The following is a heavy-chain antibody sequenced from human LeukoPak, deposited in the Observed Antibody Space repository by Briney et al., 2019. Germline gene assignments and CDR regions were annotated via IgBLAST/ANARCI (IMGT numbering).Heavy chain of an antibody. CDR2: IYHSGST. CDR3: AREKGYMVRGKLGY. J-gene: IGHJ4*02. D-gene: IGHD3-10*01. V-gene: IGHV4-38-2*02. CDR1: GYSISSGYY. Sequence: SETLSLTCTVSGYSISSGYYWGWIRQPPGKGLEWIGSIYHSGSTYYNPSLKSRVTISVDTSKNQFSLKLSSVTAADAAVYYCAREKGYMVRGKLGYWGQGTLVTVSS.